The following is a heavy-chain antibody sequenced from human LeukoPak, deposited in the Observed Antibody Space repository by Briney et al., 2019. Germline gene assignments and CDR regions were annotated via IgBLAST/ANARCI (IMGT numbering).Heavy chain of an antibody. CDR1: GFTFSRYW. CDR3: ATYQGYNYGPFDY. CDR2: IKEDGSEQ. D-gene: IGHD5-18*01. J-gene: IGHJ4*02. V-gene: IGHV3-7*05. Sequence: PGGSLRLSCAASGFTFSRYWMSWVRQAPGKGPERVANIKEDGSEQYYVDSVKGRFTISRDNAKNSLHLQMNSLRAEDTAVYYCATYQGYNYGPFDYWGQGTLVTVSS.